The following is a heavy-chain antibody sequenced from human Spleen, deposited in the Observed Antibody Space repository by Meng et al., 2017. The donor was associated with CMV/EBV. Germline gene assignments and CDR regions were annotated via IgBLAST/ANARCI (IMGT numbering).Heavy chain of an antibody. CDR3: ARGGGYFYGYFVN. D-gene: IGHD2-21*01. CDR2: IYHSGST. J-gene: IGHJ4*02. CDR1: GYSISSGYY. Sequence: SETLSLTCTVSGYSISSGYYWGWVRQPPGKGLEWIGSIYHSGSTYYNPSLKSRVTISVDTSKNQFSLKLGSVTAADTAVYYCARGGGYFYGYFVNWGQGTLVTVSS. V-gene: IGHV4-38-2*02.